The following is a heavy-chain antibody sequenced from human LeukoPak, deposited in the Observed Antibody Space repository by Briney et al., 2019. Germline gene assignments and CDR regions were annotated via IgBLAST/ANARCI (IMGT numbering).Heavy chain of an antibody. CDR1: GDSISSYY. CDR2: IYYSGST. J-gene: IGHJ3*02. CDR3: ARSPSGSDAFDI. D-gene: IGHD3-22*01. Sequence: SETLSLICTVSGDSISSYYWSWIRQPPGKGLEWIGFIYYSGSTNYNPSLKSRVTISIDTSKNQFSLKLSSVTAPDTAVYYCARSPSGSDAFDIWGQGTMVTVSS. V-gene: IGHV4-59*08.